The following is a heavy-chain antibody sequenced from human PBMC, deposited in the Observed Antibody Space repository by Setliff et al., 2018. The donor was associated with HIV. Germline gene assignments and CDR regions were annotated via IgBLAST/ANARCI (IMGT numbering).Heavy chain of an antibody. CDR1: GGSMINYY. V-gene: IGHV4-39*07. D-gene: IGHD5-18*01. Sequence: SETLSLTCTVSGGSMINYYWSWIRQPPGKGLEWIGSIYYSGSTYYNPSLKSRVTISVDTSKNQFSLKLRSVTAADTAVYYCARGSRGYSYAYYYYYMDVWGKGTTVTVSS. CDR2: IYYSGST. J-gene: IGHJ6*03. CDR3: ARGSRGYSYAYYYYYMDV.